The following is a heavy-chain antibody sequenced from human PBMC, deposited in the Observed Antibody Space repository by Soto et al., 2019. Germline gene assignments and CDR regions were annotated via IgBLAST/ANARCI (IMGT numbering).Heavy chain of an antibody. CDR2: IYWNDDK. D-gene: IGHD2-21*02. V-gene: IGHV2-5*01. CDR1: GFSLSTSGVG. Sequence: SGPTLVNPTQTPTLTCTFSGFSLSTSGVGVGWIRQPPGKALEWLALIYWNDDKRYSPSLKSRLTITKDTSKNQVVLTMTNMDPVDTATYYCAHRQRERGGDANSRFDPWGQGTLVTVSS. CDR3: AHRQRERGGDANSRFDP. J-gene: IGHJ5*02.